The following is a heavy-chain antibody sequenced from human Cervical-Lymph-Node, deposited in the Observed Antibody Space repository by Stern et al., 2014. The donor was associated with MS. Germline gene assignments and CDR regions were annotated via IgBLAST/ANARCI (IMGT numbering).Heavy chain of an antibody. CDR3: ARRFKYSSWDY. V-gene: IGHV4-61*01. CDR2: IYYKVIT. CDR1: GETVSSGSYY. J-gene: IGHJ4*01. D-gene: IGHD3-22*01. Sequence: QVQLQESGPGLVQPSETLSLTCSVSGETVSSGSYYWTWIRQPPGKGLEWIGNIYYKVITDYNPSLESRVTISVDSPNNQFSLNLRSVTAADTAVYYCARRFKYSSWDYWGRGILVTVSS.